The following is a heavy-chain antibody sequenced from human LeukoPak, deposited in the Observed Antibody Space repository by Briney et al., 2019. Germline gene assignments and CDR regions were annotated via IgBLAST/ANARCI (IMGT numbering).Heavy chain of an antibody. CDR3: ARHSSGWYGYDAFDI. D-gene: IGHD6-19*01. J-gene: IGHJ3*02. CDR1: GFTFSSYS. CDR2: ISSSSSYI. V-gene: IGHV3-21*01. Sequence: PGGSLRLSCAASGFTFSSYSMNWVRQAPGKGLEWVSSISSSSSYIYYADSVKGRFTISRDNAKNSLYLQMNSLRAEDTAVYYCARHSSGWYGYDAFDIWGQGTTVTVSS.